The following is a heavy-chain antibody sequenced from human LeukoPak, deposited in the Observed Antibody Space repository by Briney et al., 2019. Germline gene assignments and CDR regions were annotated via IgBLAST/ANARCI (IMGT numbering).Heavy chain of an antibody. V-gene: IGHV4-39*07. CDR3: ARRLVVVVPAAIRPNWFDP. Sequence: PSETLSLTCTVSGGSISSRSYYWGWIRQPPGKGLEWIGSIYYSGYTYYNPSLKSRVTISVDTSKNQFSLKLSSVTAADTAVYYCARRLVVVVPAAIRPNWFDPWGQGTLVTVSS. CDR1: GGSISSRSYY. J-gene: IGHJ5*02. CDR2: IYYSGYT. D-gene: IGHD2-2*01.